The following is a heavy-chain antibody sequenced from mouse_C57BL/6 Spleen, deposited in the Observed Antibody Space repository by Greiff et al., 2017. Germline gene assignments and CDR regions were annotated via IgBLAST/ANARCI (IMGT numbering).Heavy chain of an antibody. J-gene: IGHJ2*01. CDR3: ARRDGSSDY. D-gene: IGHD1-1*01. Sequence: QVQLQQPGAELVRPGSSVKLSCKASGYTFTSYWMDWVKQRPGQGLEWIGNIYPSDSETHYNQKFKDKATLTVDKSSSPAYMQLSSLTSEDSAVYYCARRDGSSDYWGQGTTLTVSS. CDR2: IYPSDSET. CDR1: GYTFTSYW. V-gene: IGHV1-61*01.